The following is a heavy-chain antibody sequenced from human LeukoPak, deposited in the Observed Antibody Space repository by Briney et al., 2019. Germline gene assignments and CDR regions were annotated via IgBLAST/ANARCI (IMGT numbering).Heavy chain of an antibody. Sequence: QSGGSLRLSCAASGFTFSSYAMHWVRQAPGKGLEWVAVISYDGNNEYYADSVKGRFTISRDNSKNTLYLQMNSLRTEDTAVYYCARPFHKFFDYWGQGTLLTVSS. V-gene: IGHV3-30-3*01. CDR3: ARPFHKFFDY. CDR2: ISYDGNNE. D-gene: IGHD3-3*02. J-gene: IGHJ4*02. CDR1: GFTFSSYA.